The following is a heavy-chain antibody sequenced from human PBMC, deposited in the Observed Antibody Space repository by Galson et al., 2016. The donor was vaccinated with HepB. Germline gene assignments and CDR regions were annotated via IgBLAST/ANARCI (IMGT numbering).Heavy chain of an antibody. Sequence: SLRLSCAASGFTLGSYWMTWVRQTPGKGLEWVGNIKEDGSGKYYADSVKGRFTISRDNARNSLYLQMSSLRVDDSALYYCARGMSYIMYWGQGTLVTVSS. CDR2: IKEDGSGK. CDR1: GFTLGSYW. V-gene: IGHV3-7*03. D-gene: IGHD2-21*01. CDR3: ARGMSYIMY. J-gene: IGHJ4*02.